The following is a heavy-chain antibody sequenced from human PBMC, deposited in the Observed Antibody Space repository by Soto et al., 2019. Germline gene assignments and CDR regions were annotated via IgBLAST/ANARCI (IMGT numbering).Heavy chain of an antibody. J-gene: IGHJ4*02. CDR2: ISYDGCNK. V-gene: IGHV3-30-3*01. CDR1: GFTFSSYA. D-gene: IGHD1-7*01. Sequence: QVQLVESGGGVVQPGRSLRLSCAASGFTFSSYAMHWVRQAPGKGLEWVAVISYDGCNKYYADSVKGRFTISRDNYKYTLYLQMNSLRAEDTAVYYCARGSELRGTPYFDYWGQGTLVTVSS. CDR3: ARGSELRGTPYFDY.